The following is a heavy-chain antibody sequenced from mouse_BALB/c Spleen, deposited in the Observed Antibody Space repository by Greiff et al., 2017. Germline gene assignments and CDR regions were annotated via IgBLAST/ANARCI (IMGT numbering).Heavy chain of an antibody. J-gene: IGHJ3*01. D-gene: IGHD1-1*01. Sequence: EVKLMESGGGLVQPGGSLKLSCAASGFTFSSYTMSWVRQTPEKRLEWVAYISNGGGSTYYPDTVKGRFTISRDNAKNTLYLQMSSLKSEDTAMYYCARNGNNYPFAYWGQGTLVTVSA. CDR1: GFTFSSYT. CDR2: ISNGGGST. V-gene: IGHV5-12-2*01. CDR3: ARNGNNYPFAY.